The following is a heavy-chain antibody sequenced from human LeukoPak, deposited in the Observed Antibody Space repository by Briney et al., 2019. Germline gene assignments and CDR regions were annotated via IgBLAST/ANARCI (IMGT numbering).Heavy chain of an antibody. CDR2: TNDSGTI. J-gene: IGHJ6*03. CDR3: ARRWNYGRNYYIDV. V-gene: IGHV4-34*01. Sequence: SETLSLTCAVYGGSFSNYYWSWIRQSPGKGLEWIGETNDSGTINYNPSLMSRVTISVDKSKHQFSLKLSSVTAADTAVYYCARRWNYGRNYYIDVWGKGATVSVSS. D-gene: IGHD1-7*01. CDR1: GGSFSNYY.